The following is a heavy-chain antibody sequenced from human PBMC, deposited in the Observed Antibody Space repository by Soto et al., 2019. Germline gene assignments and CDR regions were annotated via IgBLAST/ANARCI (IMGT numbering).Heavy chain of an antibody. D-gene: IGHD2-21*01. CDR1: GFTFSSYA. Sequence: GGSLRLSCAASGFTFSSYAMHWVRPAPGKGMGWVAVISYDGSNKDYADSAKGRFTSYRDNSKNTLYLQMNSLRAEGTAVYSCARGWGSRDGYGGERSYSYGMDVWGQGTTVTVSS. CDR2: ISYDGSNK. V-gene: IGHV3-30-3*01. CDR3: ARGWGSRDGYGGERSYSYGMDV. J-gene: IGHJ6*02.